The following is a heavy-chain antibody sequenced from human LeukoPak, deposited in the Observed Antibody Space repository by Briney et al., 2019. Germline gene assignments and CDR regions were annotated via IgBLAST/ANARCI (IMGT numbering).Heavy chain of an antibody. CDR2: INHSGST. V-gene: IGHV4-34*01. CDR1: GGSFSGYY. CDR3: ARDGYSYGYGY. D-gene: IGHD5-18*01. J-gene: IGHJ4*02. Sequence: SETPSLTCAVYGGSFSGYYWSWIRQPPGKGLEWIGEINHSGSTNYNPSLKSRVTISVDTSKNQFSLKLSSVTAADTAVYYCARDGYSYGYGYWGQGTLVTVSS.